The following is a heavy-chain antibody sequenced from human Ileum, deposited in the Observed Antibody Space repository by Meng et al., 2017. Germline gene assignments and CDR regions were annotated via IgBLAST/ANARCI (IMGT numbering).Heavy chain of an antibody. CDR2: IIPILNAS. D-gene: IGHD2-15*01. J-gene: IGHJ5*02. CDR1: GGAFSSSA. V-gene: IGHV1-69*10. CDR3: ARDCSGGGCFDP. Sequence: QVQLVQSGPEGKYHGSSVTVSCKASGGAFSSSAIGWLRQAPGRGLEWMGGIIPILNASTYAQNFKGRVTLLADMATTTVYMELSSLTSDDTAVYFCARDCSGGGCFDPWGQGTLVTVSS.